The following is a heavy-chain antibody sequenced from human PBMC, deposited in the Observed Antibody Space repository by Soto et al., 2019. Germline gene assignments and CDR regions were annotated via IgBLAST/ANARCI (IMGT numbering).Heavy chain of an antibody. CDR1: GYTFTSYA. CDR3: ASDLWDTAYSIAY. Sequence: QVQLVQSGAEVKKPGASVKVSCKASGYTFTSYAMHLVRQAPGQRLEWMGWINAGNGNTKYSQKFQGRVTITRDTSACTAYMELSSLRSEDTAVYYCASDLWDTAYSIAYWGQGTLVTVSS. J-gene: IGHJ4*02. V-gene: IGHV1-3*01. D-gene: IGHD4-4*01. CDR2: INAGNGNT.